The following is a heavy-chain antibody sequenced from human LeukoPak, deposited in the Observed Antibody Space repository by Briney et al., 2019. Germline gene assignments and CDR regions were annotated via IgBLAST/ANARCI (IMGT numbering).Heavy chain of an antibody. CDR2: IWYDGSNK. CDR3: ARDIDTRSYNILTGYSFDYGMDV. D-gene: IGHD3-9*01. Sequence: GGSLRLSCAASGFAFSSYAMSWVRQAPGKGLEWVSVIWYDGSNKYYADSVKGRFTISRDNSKNTLYLQVNSPRAEDTAVYYCARDIDTRSYNILTGYSFDYGMDVWGQGTTVTVSS. J-gene: IGHJ6*02. CDR1: GFAFSSYA. V-gene: IGHV3-33*08.